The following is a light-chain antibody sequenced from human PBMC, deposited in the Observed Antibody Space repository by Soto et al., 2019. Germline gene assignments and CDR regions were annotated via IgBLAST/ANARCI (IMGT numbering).Light chain of an antibody. CDR3: QQRSDWPPVT. CDR2: DAS. Sequence: EIVLTQSPATLSLSPGERAALSCRASQSLTTYLAWYQHKPGQPPRLLIYDASYRATGIPARLSGNGSGTEFTLTISSLEPKDFAVYYCQQRSDWPPVTFGGGTKV. CDR1: QSLTTY. J-gene: IGKJ4*01. V-gene: IGKV3-11*01.